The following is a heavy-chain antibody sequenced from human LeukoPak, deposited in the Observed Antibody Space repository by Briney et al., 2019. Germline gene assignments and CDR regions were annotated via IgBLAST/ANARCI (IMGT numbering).Heavy chain of an antibody. J-gene: IGHJ6*02. D-gene: IGHD3-22*01. Sequence: ASVKVSCKASGGTFSSYAISWVRQAPGQGLEWMGRIIPILGIANYAQKFQGRVTMTTDTSTSTAYMELTTLRSDDTAVYYCARVWYDSGNHLYFYYGLDVWGQGTTVTVSS. V-gene: IGHV1-69*04. CDR3: ARVWYDSGNHLYFYYGLDV. CDR1: GGTFSSYA. CDR2: IIPILGIA.